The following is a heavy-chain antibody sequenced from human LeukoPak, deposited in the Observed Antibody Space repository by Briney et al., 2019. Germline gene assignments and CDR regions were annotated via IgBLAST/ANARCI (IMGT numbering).Heavy chain of an antibody. D-gene: IGHD6-19*01. CDR2: IYYSGST. Sequence: PSETLSLTCTVSGGSISSYYWSWLRQPPGKGLEWIGYIYYSGSTNYNPSLKSRVTISVDTSKNQFSLKLSSVTAADTAVYYCARISGEGWYFDYWGQGTLVTVSS. J-gene: IGHJ4*02. CDR1: GGSISSYY. CDR3: ARISGEGWYFDY. V-gene: IGHV4-59*01.